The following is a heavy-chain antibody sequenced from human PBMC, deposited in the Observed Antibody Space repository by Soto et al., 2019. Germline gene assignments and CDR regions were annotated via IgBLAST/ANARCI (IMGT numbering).Heavy chain of an antibody. J-gene: IGHJ6*02. CDR2: INPKSGGT. CDR1: GYSFTDYH. D-gene: IGHD2-8*01. Sequence: ASVKVSCKASGYSFTDYHIHWVRQAPGQGLEWLGRINPKSGGTSTAQKFQGWVTMTTDTSISTASMELTRLTSDYTAIYYCARGDSTDCSNGVCSFFYNHDMDVWG. CDR3: ARGDSTDCSNGVCSFFYNHDMDV. V-gene: IGHV1-2*04.